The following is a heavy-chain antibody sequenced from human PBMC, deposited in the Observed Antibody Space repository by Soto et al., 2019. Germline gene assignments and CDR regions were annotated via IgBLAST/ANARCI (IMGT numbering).Heavy chain of an antibody. CDR2: ISDDGSNQ. Sequence: GGSLRLSCAASGFTFKSFAMHWVRQAPGKGLEWVAFISDDGSNQYFADSVTGRCTISRDNSENTVSLQIDSLRPGDMAVYYCAKDLYSGSYSSYYFHHWGQGILVTVSS. CDR3: AKDLYSGSYSSYYFHH. CDR1: GFTFKSFA. D-gene: IGHD1-26*01. V-gene: IGHV3-30*18. J-gene: IGHJ4*02.